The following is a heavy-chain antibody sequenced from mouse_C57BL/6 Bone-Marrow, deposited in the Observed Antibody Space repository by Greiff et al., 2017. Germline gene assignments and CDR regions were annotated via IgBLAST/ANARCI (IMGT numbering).Heavy chain of an antibody. CDR1: GFTFSDYY. D-gene: IGHD2-5*01. Sequence: EVMLVESGGGLVQPGGSLKLSCAASGFTFSDYYMYWVRQTPEKRLEWVAYISNGGGSTYYPDTVKGRFTISRDNAKNTLYLQMSRLKSEDTAMYYCARHHYSNYGVAYWGQGTLVTVSA. CDR2: ISNGGGST. V-gene: IGHV5-12*01. J-gene: IGHJ3*01. CDR3: ARHHYSNYGVAY.